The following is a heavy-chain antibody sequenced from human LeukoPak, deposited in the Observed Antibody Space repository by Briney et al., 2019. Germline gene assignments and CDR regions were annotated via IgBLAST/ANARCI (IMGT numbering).Heavy chain of an antibody. Sequence: KSSETLSLTCTVSGGSISSYYWSWIRQPAGKGLEWIGRIYTSGSTNYNPSLKSRVTMSVDTSKNQFSLKLSSVTAADTAVYYCAREERIPSSSSPTHSDYWGQGTLVTVSS. J-gene: IGHJ4*02. D-gene: IGHD6-13*01. V-gene: IGHV4-4*07. CDR1: GGSISSYY. CDR2: IYTSGST. CDR3: AREERIPSSSSPTHSDY.